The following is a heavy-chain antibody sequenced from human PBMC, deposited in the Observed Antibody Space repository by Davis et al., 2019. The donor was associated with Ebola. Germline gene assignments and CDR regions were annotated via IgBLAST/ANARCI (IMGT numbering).Heavy chain of an antibody. CDR3: AKDWTGYLVWYFDL. CDR1: GFTFSSYA. D-gene: IGHD3/OR15-3a*01. V-gene: IGHV3-23*01. CDR2: ISGSGGST. Sequence: GESLKISCAASGFTFSSYAMCWVRQAPGKGLEWVSAISGSGGSTYYADSVKGRFTISRDNSKNTLYLQMNSLRAEDTAVYYCAKDWTGYLVWYFDLWGRGTLVTVSS. J-gene: IGHJ2*01.